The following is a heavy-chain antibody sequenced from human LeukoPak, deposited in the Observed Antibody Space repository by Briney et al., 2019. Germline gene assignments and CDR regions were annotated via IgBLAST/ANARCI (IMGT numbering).Heavy chain of an antibody. CDR1: GYIFTAYF. V-gene: IGHV1-69-2*01. CDR3: ATDLDGDYFDY. J-gene: IGHJ4*02. Sequence: ATVKISCKVSGYIFTAYFIHWVQQAPGEGLEWLGLVDPDDGEAQYADNFQGRVTITADTSTDTAYMELSSLTSDDTAVYYCATDLDGDYFDYWGQGTLVTVSS. D-gene: IGHD3/OR15-3a*01. CDR2: VDPDDGEA.